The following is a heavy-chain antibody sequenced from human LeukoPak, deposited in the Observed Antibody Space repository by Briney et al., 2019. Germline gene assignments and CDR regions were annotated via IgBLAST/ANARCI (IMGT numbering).Heavy chain of an antibody. D-gene: IGHD3-9*01. CDR1: GGTFSSYA. CDR3: ARDSSEFRSLIFH. V-gene: IGHV1-69*13. CDR2: ITPMFGTA. Sequence: EASVKVSCTASGGTFSSYAINWVRQAPGQGLEWMGGITPMFGTAKYAQKFQGRVTITADESTSTAYMELSSLRSEDTAVYYCARDSSEFRSLIFHWGQGTLVTVSS. J-gene: IGHJ1*01.